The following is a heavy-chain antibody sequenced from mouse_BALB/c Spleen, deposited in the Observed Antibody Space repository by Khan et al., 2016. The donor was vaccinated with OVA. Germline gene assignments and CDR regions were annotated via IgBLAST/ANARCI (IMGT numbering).Heavy chain of an antibody. CDR2: INPSDGGT. V-gene: IGHV1S81*02. J-gene: IGHJ3*01. CDR3: TRSAYGDPVAY. Sequence: QVRLQQSGAELVKPGTSVKLSCKASGYTFTSYYMHWVKKRPGQGLEWIGGINPSDGGTIFNEKFKSKATLTVDKSSSTAYMQLSSLTSEDSAVDYGTRSAYGDPVAYWGQGTLVTVSA. CDR1: GYTFTSYY. D-gene: IGHD2-13*01.